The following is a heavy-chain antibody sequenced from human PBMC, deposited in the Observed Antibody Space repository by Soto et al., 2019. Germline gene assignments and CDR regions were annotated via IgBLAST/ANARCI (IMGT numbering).Heavy chain of an antibody. CDR1: GYTFTSYA. CDR2: INAGNGNT. V-gene: IGHV1-3*01. Sequence: GASVKVSCKASGYTFTSYAMHWVRQAPGQRLEWMGWINAGNGNTKYSQKFKGRVTITRDTSASTAYMELSSLRSEDTAVYYCARGLFMVRGVIITSLHFDYWGQGTLVTVSS. J-gene: IGHJ4*02. D-gene: IGHD3-10*01. CDR3: ARGLFMVRGVIITSLHFDY.